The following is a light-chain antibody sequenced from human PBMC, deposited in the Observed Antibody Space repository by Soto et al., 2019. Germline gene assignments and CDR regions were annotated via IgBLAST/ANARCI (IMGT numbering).Light chain of an antibody. CDR2: DAS. J-gene: IGKJ4*01. Sequence: EIVLTQSPATLSLSPGERATLSCRASQSVSSYLAWYQQKPGQAPRLLIYDASNRATGIPAGFSGSGSGTDFTLTISSLEPEDFAVYYCQQRSNWPPKVTFGGGTKVEIK. CDR1: QSVSSY. CDR3: QQRSNWPPKVT. V-gene: IGKV3-11*01.